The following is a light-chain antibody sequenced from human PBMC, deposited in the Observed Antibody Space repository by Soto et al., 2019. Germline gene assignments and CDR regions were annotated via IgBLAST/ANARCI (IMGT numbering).Light chain of an antibody. CDR2: DVS. CDR3: SSYTSTNTLV. Sequence: QSVLTQPASVSGSPGQSITISCTGTSSDVGGYNAVSWYQQHPGKAPKLMIYDVSNRPSGVSNRVSGSKSGNTASLTISGLQAEDEADYYCSSYTSTNTLVFGGGTKLTVL. CDR1: SSDVGGYNA. J-gene: IGLJ2*01. V-gene: IGLV2-14*01.